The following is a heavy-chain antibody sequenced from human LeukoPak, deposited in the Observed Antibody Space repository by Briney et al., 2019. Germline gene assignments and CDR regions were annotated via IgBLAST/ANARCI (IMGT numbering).Heavy chain of an antibody. Sequence: SETLSLTCTVSGGSISNYYWNWIRQPPGKGLEWIGIIYYSGSTYSNPSLRSRVTISVDTSKNQFSLKLSSVTAADTAVYYCASFYCSGGSCYQYYYYYYMDVWGKGTTVTISS. D-gene: IGHD2-15*01. V-gene: IGHV4-59*04. CDR3: ASFYCSGGSCYQYYYYYYMDV. CDR2: IYYSGST. CDR1: GGSISNYY. J-gene: IGHJ6*03.